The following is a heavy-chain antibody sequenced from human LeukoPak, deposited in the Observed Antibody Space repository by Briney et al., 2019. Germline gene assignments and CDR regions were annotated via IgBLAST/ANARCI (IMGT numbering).Heavy chain of an antibody. J-gene: IGHJ4*02. D-gene: IGHD2-2*01. CDR3: AREWGPAAMAHTLN. V-gene: IGHV3-21*01. Sequence: GSLRLSCVVSGFTFSSYTMNWVRQAPGRGLEWVSSTSSSGSYMFYADSVKGRFTISRDNAKNSLYLQMNSLRAEDTAVYYCAREWGPAAMAHTLNWGQGTLVTVSS. CDR2: TSSSGSYM. CDR1: GFTFSSYT.